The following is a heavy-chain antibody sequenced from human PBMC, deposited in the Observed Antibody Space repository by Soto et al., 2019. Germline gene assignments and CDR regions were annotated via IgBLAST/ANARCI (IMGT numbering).Heavy chain of an antibody. CDR1: GFSITSGAYY. CDR2: IYYNGNT. Sequence: PAETLSLSCTLSGFSITSGAYYWTWVRQHPGKGLEWIGYIYYNGNTYFSPSLKSRLTISIDTSKNQFSLKLSSVTAADTAMYYCARASLRWVYAFDFWGQGTMVTVSS. CDR3: ARASLRWVYAFDF. V-gene: IGHV4-31*03. D-gene: IGHD3-16*01. J-gene: IGHJ3*01.